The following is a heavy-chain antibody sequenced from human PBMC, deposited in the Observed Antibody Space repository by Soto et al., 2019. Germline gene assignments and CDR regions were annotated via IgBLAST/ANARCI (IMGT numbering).Heavy chain of an antibody. D-gene: IGHD3-10*01. CDR3: TTVSYYGSGSPFAYYYYYMDV. CDR1: GFTFSNAW. Sequence: EVQLVESGGGLVKPGGSLRLSCAAPGFTFSNAWMSWVRQAPGKGLEWVGRIKSKTDGGTTDYAAPVKGRFTISRDDSKNTLYLQMNSLKTEDTAVYYCTTVSYYGSGSPFAYYYYYMDVWGKGTTVTVSS. CDR2: IKSKTDGGTT. V-gene: IGHV3-15*01. J-gene: IGHJ6*03.